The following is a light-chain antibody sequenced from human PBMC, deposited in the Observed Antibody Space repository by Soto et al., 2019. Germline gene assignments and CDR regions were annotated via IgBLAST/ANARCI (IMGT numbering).Light chain of an antibody. J-gene: IGKJ3*01. Sequence: DIVMTQSPDSLAVSLGERATINCKSSQSVLYSSNNNNYLAWYQQKPGQPPKLLIYWASTRESGVPDRFSGSGSGTDFTLTISRLQAEDVAVYYCQQYYTTPFPFGPGTKVDIK. CDR1: QSVLYSSNNNNY. CDR3: QQYYTTPFP. V-gene: IGKV4-1*01. CDR2: WAS.